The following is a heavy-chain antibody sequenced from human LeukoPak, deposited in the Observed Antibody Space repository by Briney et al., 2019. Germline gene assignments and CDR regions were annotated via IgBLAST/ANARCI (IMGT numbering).Heavy chain of an antibody. V-gene: IGHV1-2*02. CDR3: ARLNWKDAFDI. Sequence: ASVKVSCKASGYTFTGYYMHWVRRAPGQGLGWMGWINPNSGGTNYAQKFQGRVTMTRDTSISTAYMELSRLRSDDTAVYYCARLNWKDAFDIWGQGTMVTVSS. CDR1: GYTFTGYY. CDR2: INPNSGGT. J-gene: IGHJ3*02. D-gene: IGHD1-1*01.